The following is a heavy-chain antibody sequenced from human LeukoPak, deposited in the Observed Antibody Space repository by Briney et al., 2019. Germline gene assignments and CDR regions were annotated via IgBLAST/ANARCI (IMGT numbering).Heavy chain of an antibody. D-gene: IGHD3-16*02. CDR3: ARGRLRLGELSSQGFDY. J-gene: IGHJ4*02. CDR1: GGSFSGYY. CDR2: IYYSGST. V-gene: IGHV4-59*01. Sequence: SETLSLTCAVYGGSFSGYYWSWIRQPPGKGLEWIGYIYYSGSTNYNPSLKSRVTISVDTSKNQFSLKLSSVTAADTAVYYCARGRLRLGELSSQGFDYWGQGTLVTVSS.